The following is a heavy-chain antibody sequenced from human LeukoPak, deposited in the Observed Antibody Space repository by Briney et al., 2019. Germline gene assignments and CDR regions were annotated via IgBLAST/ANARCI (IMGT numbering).Heavy chain of an antibody. CDR1: GFTLSADW. CDR2: IMETGNEK. V-gene: IGHV3-7*01. Sequence: GGSLRLSCTASGFTLSADWMSWVRQAPGKGLEWVATIMETGNEKFYVDSVKGRFTISRDNAKNSLYLQMNSLRADDSAVYYCARDSLDVWGQGTLVTVSS. J-gene: IGHJ4*02. D-gene: IGHD3-16*01. CDR3: ARDSLDV.